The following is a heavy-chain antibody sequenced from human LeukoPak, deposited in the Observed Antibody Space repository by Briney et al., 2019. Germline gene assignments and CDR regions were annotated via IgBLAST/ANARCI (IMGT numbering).Heavy chain of an antibody. CDR1: GFTFSSYG. CDR2: ISYDGSNK. Sequence: GGSLRLSCAASGFTFSSYGMHWVRQAPGKGLEWVAVISYDGSNKYYADSVKGRFTISRDNSKNTPYLQMDSLRAEDTAVYYCAKDGPVTMVRGVIEYYFDYWGQETLVTVSS. V-gene: IGHV3-30*18. J-gene: IGHJ4*02. CDR3: AKDGPVTMVRGVIEYYFDY. D-gene: IGHD3-10*01.